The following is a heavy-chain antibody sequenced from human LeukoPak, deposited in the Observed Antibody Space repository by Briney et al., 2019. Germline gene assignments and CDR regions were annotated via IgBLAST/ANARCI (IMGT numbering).Heavy chain of an antibody. CDR3: ARNHNIDYDLRRIIFDP. CDR2: IYTSGST. CDR1: GGSISSGSYY. J-gene: IGHJ5*02. Sequence: KASETLSLTCAVSGGSISSGSYYWSWIRQPAGKGLEWIGRIYTSGSTNYNPSLKSRVTISVDTSKNQFSLKLSSVTAADTAVYYCARNHNIDYDLRRIIFDPWGQGTLVTVSS. D-gene: IGHD3-3*01. V-gene: IGHV4-61*02.